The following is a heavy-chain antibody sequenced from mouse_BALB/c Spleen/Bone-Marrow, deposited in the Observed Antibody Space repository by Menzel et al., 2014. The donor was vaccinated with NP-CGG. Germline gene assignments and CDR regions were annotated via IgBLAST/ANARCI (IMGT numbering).Heavy chain of an antibody. CDR3: ARGNYEAMGY. Sequence: VQLQQSGAELAKPGASVKMSCKASGYTFTSYWMHWVKQRPGQGLEWIGYINPSTGYTEYNQKFKDKATLTADKSSSTAYMQLSSLTSEDSTVYYCARGNYEAMGYWGQGTSVTVSS. V-gene: IGHV1-7*01. CDR2: INPSTGYT. D-gene: IGHD2-1*01. CDR1: GYTFTSYW. J-gene: IGHJ4*01.